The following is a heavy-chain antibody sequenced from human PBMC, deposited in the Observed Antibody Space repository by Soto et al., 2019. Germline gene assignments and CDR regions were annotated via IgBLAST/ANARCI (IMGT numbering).Heavy chain of an antibody. Sequence: SESLSLTSTVSSGSISIYYWGWIRQPPGKGMEWIGYIYDSGSTNHNPTLKSRVTISVDTSKNQFSLKLSSVTAADTAVYYCARGADKGSYYSYMDVWGKGTTVTVSS. CDR3: ARGADKGSYYSYMDV. V-gene: IGHV4-59*01. J-gene: IGHJ6*03. CDR2: IYDSGST. CDR1: SGSISIYY.